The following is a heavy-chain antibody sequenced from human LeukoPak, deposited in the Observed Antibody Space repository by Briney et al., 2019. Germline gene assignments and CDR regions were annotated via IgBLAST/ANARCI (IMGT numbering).Heavy chain of an antibody. CDR1: GFSFSSYR. V-gene: IGHV3-7*02. CDR2: INQDGGEK. D-gene: IGHD2-2*02. CDR3: ARTVPYTRTMDY. J-gene: IGHJ4*02. Sequence: GGSLRLSCAASGFSFSSYRMSWVRQPPGKGQGRVANINQDGGEKYNVDSVKGRFTISRDNANNSQYLQMNSLRAEDTAVYYCARTVPYTRTMDYWGQGTLVTVSS.